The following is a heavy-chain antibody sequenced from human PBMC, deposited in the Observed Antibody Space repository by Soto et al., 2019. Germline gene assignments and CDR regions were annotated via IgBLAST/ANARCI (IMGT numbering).Heavy chain of an antibody. Sequence: VGSLRLSCAASGFTFSSYGMHWVRQAPGKGLEWVAVISYDGSNKYYADSVKGRFTISRDNSKNTLYLQMNSLRAEDTAVYYCAKDGDCSGGSCYSSLGYWGQGTLVTVSS. CDR2: ISYDGSNK. D-gene: IGHD2-15*01. J-gene: IGHJ4*02. CDR1: GFTFSSYG. CDR3: AKDGDCSGGSCYSSLGY. V-gene: IGHV3-30*18.